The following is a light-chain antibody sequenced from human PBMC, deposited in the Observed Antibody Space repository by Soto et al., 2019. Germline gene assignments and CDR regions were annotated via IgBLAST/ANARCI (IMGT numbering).Light chain of an antibody. J-gene: IGKJ4*01. Sequence: EIVMTQSPATLSVSPGERATLSCRASQSVSSNLAWYQQKPDQAPRLLIYGASTRATGIPARFSGSGSGTEFTLTISSLQAEDFAVYYWQQYNNWLSTFGGGTKVEIK. CDR1: QSVSSN. CDR2: GAS. V-gene: IGKV3-15*01. CDR3: QQYNNWLST.